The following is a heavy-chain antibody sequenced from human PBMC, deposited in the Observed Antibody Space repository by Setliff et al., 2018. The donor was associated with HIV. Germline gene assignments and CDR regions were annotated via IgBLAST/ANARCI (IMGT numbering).Heavy chain of an antibody. CDR2: IYTTGST. V-gene: IGHV4-4*09. CDR1: GDSISNYY. Sequence: SETLSLTCTVSGDSISNYYWSWVRQPPGKGLEWIGYIYTTGSTNYNPSLKSRVTMSVDTSKNQFSLKLSSVTAADTAVYYCARRDGYSYGFYFDYWGQGTLVTVSS. CDR3: ARRDGYSYGFYFDY. J-gene: IGHJ4*02. D-gene: IGHD5-18*01.